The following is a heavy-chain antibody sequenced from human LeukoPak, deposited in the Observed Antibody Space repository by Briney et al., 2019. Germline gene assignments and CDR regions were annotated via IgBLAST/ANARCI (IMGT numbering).Heavy chain of an antibody. V-gene: IGHV3-53*01. J-gene: IGHJ4*02. CDR1: GFTVTNNY. CDR3: ARGAATGPTLGLDY. CDR2: MYTGGST. D-gene: IGHD6-13*01. Sequence: GGSLRLSCAASGFTVTNNYISWVRQAPGKGLEWVSVMYTGGSTYYADSVTGRFTISRDISKHTLYLQMNSLRAEDTAVYYCARGAATGPTLGLDYWGQGTLVTVSS.